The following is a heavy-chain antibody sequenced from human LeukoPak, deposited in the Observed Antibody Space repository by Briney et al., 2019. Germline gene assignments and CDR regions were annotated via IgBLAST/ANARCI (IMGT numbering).Heavy chain of an antibody. CDR3: ASHARFSYQQLAQGSYYYMDV. Sequence: ASVKVSGKASGGTFSSYAISWVRQAPGQGLEWMGGIIPIFGTANYAQKFQGRVTITADESTSTAYMELSSLRSEDTAVYYCASHARFSYQQLAQGSYYYMDVWGKGTTVTVSS. D-gene: IGHD6-13*01. J-gene: IGHJ6*03. CDR2: IIPIFGTA. V-gene: IGHV1-69*13. CDR1: GGTFSSYA.